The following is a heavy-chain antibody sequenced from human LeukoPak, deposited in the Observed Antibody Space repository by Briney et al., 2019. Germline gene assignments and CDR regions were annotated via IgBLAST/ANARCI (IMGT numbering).Heavy chain of an antibody. Sequence: PSETLSLTCTVSGGSISSGAYYWSWIRQHPGKGLEWFGYISYSGSTYYYNPSLRSRVTISLDTSKNQFSLKLNSVTAADTAVYYCTKTSGTMTTVTAFDYWGQGTLVTVSS. CDR1: GGSISSGAYY. J-gene: IGHJ4*02. CDR3: TKTSGTMTTVTAFDY. CDR2: ISYSGSTY. D-gene: IGHD4-17*01. V-gene: IGHV4-31*03.